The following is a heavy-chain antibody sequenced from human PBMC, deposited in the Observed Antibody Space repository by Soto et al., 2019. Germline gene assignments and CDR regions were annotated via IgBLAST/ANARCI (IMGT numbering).Heavy chain of an antibody. D-gene: IGHD5-18*01. CDR1: GFSLSTFGMG. CDR2: IYWNDDK. Sequence: GSGPTLVNPTQTLTLTCTFSGFSLSTFGMGVGWIRQPPGKALEWLALIYWNDDKRYSPSLNSRLTIAKDTSKNLVVLTMTNVDHVAADTYYCVNRTDSSPPDYWGQGTLVTVSS. J-gene: IGHJ4*02. V-gene: IGHV2-5*01. CDR3: VNRTDSSPPDY.